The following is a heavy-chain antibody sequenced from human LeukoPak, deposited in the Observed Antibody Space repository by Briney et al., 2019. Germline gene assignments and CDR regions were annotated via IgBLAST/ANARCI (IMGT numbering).Heavy chain of an antibody. CDR3: ARDLRLTYYFDY. D-gene: IGHD4-17*01. J-gene: IGHJ4*02. CDR2: IWYDGSNE. V-gene: IGHV3-33*01. CDR1: GFTFSSYG. Sequence: PGGSLRLSCAASGFTFSSYGMHWVRQAPGKGLEWVAVIWYDGSNEYYADSVKGRFTTSRDNSKNTLYLQMNSLRAEDTAVYYCARDLRLTYYFDYWGQGTLVTVSS.